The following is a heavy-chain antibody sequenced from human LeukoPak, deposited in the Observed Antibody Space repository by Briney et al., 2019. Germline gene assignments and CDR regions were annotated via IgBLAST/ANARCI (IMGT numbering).Heavy chain of an antibody. J-gene: IGHJ4*02. CDR1: GGSFSGYY. CDR3: ARGPYYYDSSGYSLDN. CDR2: INHSGST. V-gene: IGHV4-34*01. D-gene: IGHD3-22*01. Sequence: PSETLSLTCAVYGGSFSGYYWSWIRQPPGKGLEWIGEINHSGSTNYNPSLKSRVTISVDTSKNQFSLKLSSVTAADTAVYYCARGPYYYDSSGYSLDNWGQETLVTVSS.